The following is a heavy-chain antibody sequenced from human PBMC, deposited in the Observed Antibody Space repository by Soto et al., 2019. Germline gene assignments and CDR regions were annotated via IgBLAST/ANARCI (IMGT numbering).Heavy chain of an antibody. CDR3: ARHTLTVTNFDY. J-gene: IGHJ4*02. CDR1: GGSISSYY. Sequence: SETLSLTCTVSGGSISSYYWSWIRQPPGKGLEWIGYIYYSGSTNYNPSLKSRVTISVDTSKNQFSLKLSSVTAADTAVYYCARHTLTVTNFDYWGQGTLVTVSS. CDR2: IYYSGST. D-gene: IGHD4-4*01. V-gene: IGHV4-59*08.